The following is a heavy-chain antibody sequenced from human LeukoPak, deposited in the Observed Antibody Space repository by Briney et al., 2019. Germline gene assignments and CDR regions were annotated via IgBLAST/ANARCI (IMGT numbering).Heavy chain of an antibody. D-gene: IGHD3-9*01. V-gene: IGHV3-23*01. Sequence: PGGSLRLSCAASGFTFSSYAMSWVRQAPGKGLEWDSAISGSDSTYYADSVKGRFTISRDNSKNTLYLQMNSLRAEDTAIYYCAKGVRFLDWWILDYWGQGSLVTVSS. CDR1: GFTFSSYA. J-gene: IGHJ4*02. CDR3: AKGVRFLDWWILDY. CDR2: ISGSDST.